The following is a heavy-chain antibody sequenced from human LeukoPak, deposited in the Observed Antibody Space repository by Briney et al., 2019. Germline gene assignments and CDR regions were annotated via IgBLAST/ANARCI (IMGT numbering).Heavy chain of an antibody. J-gene: IGHJ3*02. V-gene: IGHV1-46*03. CDR1: GYTFTSYY. Sequence: ASVKVSCKASGYTFTSYYMHWVRQAPGQGLEWMGIINPSGGSTSYAQKFQGRVTMTRDTSTSTVYIELSSLRSEDTAVYYCARESSVTDAFDIWGQGTMVTVSS. CDR2: INPSGGST. D-gene: IGHD4-17*01. CDR3: ARESSVTDAFDI.